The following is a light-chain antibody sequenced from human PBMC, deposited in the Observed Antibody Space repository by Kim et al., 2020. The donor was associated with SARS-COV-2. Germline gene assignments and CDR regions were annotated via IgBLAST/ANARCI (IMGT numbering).Light chain of an antibody. Sequence: QSALSQPASLSGSPGQSITISCTGTSSDVGGYTFVSWYQQHPGTSPKLIISDVNNRPSGVSYRFSASKSGNTASLTISGLQAEDEADYYCSSYRNINSVVFGGGTQLTVL. CDR3: SSYRNINSVV. CDR2: DVN. J-gene: IGLJ2*01. V-gene: IGLV2-14*03. CDR1: SSDVGGYTF.